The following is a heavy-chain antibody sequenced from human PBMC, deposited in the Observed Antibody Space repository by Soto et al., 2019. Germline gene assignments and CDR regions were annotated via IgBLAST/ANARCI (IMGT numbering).Heavy chain of an antibody. J-gene: IGHJ5*02. D-gene: IGHD3-10*01. V-gene: IGHV1-69*04. Sequence: QVQLVQSGAEVKKPGSSVKVSCKASGGTFSNYPISWVRQAPGQGLEWMGRIIPSLDLANYAQIFQGRVTITADNSASVAYMEVGSLRSEDTAIYYCASHASGDYLVPQFDLWGQGTLLTVSS. CDR1: GGTFSNYP. CDR3: ASHASGDYLVPQFDL. CDR2: IIPSLDLA.